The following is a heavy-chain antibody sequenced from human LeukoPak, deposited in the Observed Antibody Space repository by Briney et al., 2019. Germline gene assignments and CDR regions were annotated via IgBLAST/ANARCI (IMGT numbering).Heavy chain of an antibody. V-gene: IGHV1-8*01. Sequence: ASVKVSCKASGYTFTSYDINWVRQGTGQGLEWMGWMNPNSGNTGYAQKFQGRVTMTRNTSISTAYMELSSLRSEDTAVYYCARERERWLQLGDGWWAFDYWGQGTLVTVSS. J-gene: IGHJ4*02. CDR3: ARERERWLQLGDGWWAFDY. CDR1: GYTFTSYD. D-gene: IGHD5-24*01. CDR2: MNPNSGNT.